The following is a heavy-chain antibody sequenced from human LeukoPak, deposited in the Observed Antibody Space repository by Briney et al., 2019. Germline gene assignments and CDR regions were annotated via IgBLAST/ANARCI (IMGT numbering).Heavy chain of an antibody. CDR1: GYTFTSYG. CDR2: ISAYNGNT. J-gene: IGHJ4*02. CDR3: ATVVAAGYYFDY. V-gene: IGHV1-18*01. Sequence: ASVKVSCKASGYTFTSYGISWVRQAPGQGLEWMGWISAYNGNTNYAQKLQGRVTMTTDTSTSTAYMELRSLRSDDTAVYYCATVVAAGYYFDYWGQGTLDTVSS. D-gene: IGHD2-15*01.